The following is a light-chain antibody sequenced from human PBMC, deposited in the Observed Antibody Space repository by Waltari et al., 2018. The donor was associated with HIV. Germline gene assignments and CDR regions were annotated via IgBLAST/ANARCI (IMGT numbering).Light chain of an antibody. J-gene: IGKJ4*01. CDR1: QAISNS. CDR2: AAS. V-gene: IGKV1-16*01. CDR3: QQYNTYPLT. Sequence: DIQMSQSPSSLSASVGDRLTITCRASQAISNSLAWFQQKPGKVPKSLIYAASNLQSGVPSRFSGSGSGTDFTLTITSLQAEDFATYYCQQYNTYPLTFGGGTKVEIK.